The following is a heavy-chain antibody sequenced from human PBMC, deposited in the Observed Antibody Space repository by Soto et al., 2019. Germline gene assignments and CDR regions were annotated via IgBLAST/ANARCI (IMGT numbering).Heavy chain of an antibody. CDR3: ARAPSKTSYYYYYMDV. CDR1: GFTFSSYS. CDR2: ISSSSSYI. Sequence: SGGSLRLSCAASGFTFSSYSMNWVRQAPGKGLEWVSSISSSSSYIYYADSVKGRFTISRDNAKNSLYLQMNSLRAEDTAVYYCARAPSKTSYYYYYMDVWGKGATVTVSS. J-gene: IGHJ6*03. V-gene: IGHV3-21*01.